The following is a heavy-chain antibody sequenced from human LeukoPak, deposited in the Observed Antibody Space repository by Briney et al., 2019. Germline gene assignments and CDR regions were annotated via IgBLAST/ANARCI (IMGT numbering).Heavy chain of an antibody. CDR2: ISWSSGSI. V-gene: IGHV3-9*03. CDR1: GFTFDDYA. Sequence: GGSLRLSCAASGFTFDDYAMHWVRQAPGKGLEWVSGISWSSGSIGYADSVKGRFTISRDNAKNSLYLQMNSLRAEDMALYYCAKGTIFGVVEDLNDAFDIWGQGTMVTVSS. J-gene: IGHJ3*02. CDR3: AKGTIFGVVEDLNDAFDI. D-gene: IGHD3-3*01.